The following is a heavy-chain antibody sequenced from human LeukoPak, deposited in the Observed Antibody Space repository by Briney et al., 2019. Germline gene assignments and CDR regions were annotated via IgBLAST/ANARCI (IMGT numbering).Heavy chain of an antibody. V-gene: IGHV1-2*02. CDR1: GYTFTGYY. D-gene: IGHD3-10*01. CDR3: ARDGVWFGELSGSDY. Sequence: ASVKVSCKASGYTFTGYYMHWVRQAPGQGLEWMGWINPNSGGTNYAQKFQGRVTMTRDTSISTAHMELSRLRSDDTAVYYCARDGVWFGELSGSDYWGQGTLVTVSS. CDR2: INPNSGGT. J-gene: IGHJ4*02.